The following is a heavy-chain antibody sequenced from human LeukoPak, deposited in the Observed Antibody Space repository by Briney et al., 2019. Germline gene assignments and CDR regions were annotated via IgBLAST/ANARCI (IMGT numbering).Heavy chain of an antibody. D-gene: IGHD3-22*01. CDR2: MNPDSGDT. J-gene: IGHJ4*02. CDR1: GYTFTTYD. V-gene: IGHV1-8*01. CDR3: ARGGNYYDSSGYFRASADY. Sequence: SVKVSCKASGYTFTTYDINWVRQATGQGLEWMAWMNPDSGDTGYAQQFQGKVTMTRDTSIGTAYMELSSLRSEDTAVYYCARGGNYYDSSGYFRASADYWGQGTLVTVSS.